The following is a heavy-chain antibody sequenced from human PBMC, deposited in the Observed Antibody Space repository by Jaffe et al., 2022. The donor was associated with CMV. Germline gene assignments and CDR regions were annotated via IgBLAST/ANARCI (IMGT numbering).Heavy chain of an antibody. J-gene: IGHJ4*02. CDR2: IWYDGSNK. Sequence: QVQLVESGGGVVQPGRSLRLSCAASGFTFSSYGMHWVRQAPGKGLEWVAVIWYDGSNKYYADSVKGRFTISRDNSKNTLYLQMNSLRAEDTAVYYCARFDLTADFDYWGQGTLVTVSS. V-gene: IGHV3-33*08. D-gene: IGHD2-21*02. CDR3: ARFDLTADFDY. CDR1: GFTFSSYG.